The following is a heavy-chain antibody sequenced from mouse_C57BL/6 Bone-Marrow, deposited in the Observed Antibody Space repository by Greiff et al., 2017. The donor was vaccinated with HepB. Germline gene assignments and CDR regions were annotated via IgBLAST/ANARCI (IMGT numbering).Heavy chain of an antibody. CDR1: GFSLTSYG. D-gene: IGHD2-2*01. CDR3: ASIWLRRGAWFAY. Sequence: QVQLQQSGPGLVAPSQSLSITCTVSGFSLTSYGVDWVRQSPGKGLEWLGVIWGVGSTNYNSALKSRLSIRKDNSKSQVFLKMNSLQTDDTAMYYCASIWLRRGAWFAYWGQGTLVTVSA. V-gene: IGHV2-6*01. J-gene: IGHJ3*01. CDR2: IWGVGST.